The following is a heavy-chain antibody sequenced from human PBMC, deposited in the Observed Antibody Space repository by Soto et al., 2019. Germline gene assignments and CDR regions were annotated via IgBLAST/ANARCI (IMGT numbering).Heavy chain of an antibody. D-gene: IGHD2-15*01. CDR2: IYYSGST. J-gene: IGHJ3*02. V-gene: IGHV4-31*03. CDR3: ARDLDSVVVGDAFDI. CDR1: GGSISSGGYY. Sequence: QVQLQESGPGLVKPSQTLSLTCTVSGGSISSGGYYWSWIRQHPGKGLEWIGYIYYSGSTYYNPCLKRRVTISVDTSKNQFSLKLSSVTAADTAVYYCARDLDSVVVGDAFDIWGQGTMVTVSS.